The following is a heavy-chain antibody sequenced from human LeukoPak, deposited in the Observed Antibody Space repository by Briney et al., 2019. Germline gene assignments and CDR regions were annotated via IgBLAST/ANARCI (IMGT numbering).Heavy chain of an antibody. CDR1: GVSIRSYY. CDR2: ISDSGST. CDR3: AKRGYSSSWSS. J-gene: IGHJ5*02. V-gene: IGHV4-59*01. D-gene: IGHD6-13*01. Sequence: KSSETLSLTCSVSGVSIRSYYWGWIRQFPGKGLEWIGYISDSGSTNYNPSLKSRVSISRDTSKNQFSLRLTFVTAADTAVYFCAKRGYSSSWSSWGQGTLVTVSS.